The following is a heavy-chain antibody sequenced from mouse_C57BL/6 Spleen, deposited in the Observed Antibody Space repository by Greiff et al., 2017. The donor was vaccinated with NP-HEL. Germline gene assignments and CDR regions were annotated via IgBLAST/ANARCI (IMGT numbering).Heavy chain of an antibody. CDR3: ARYYYGSSYVGYFDV. CDR2: IRNKANGYTT. J-gene: IGHJ1*03. D-gene: IGHD1-1*01. V-gene: IGHV7-3*01. Sequence: EVKVEESGGGLVQPGGSLSLSCAASGFTFTDYYMSWVRQPPGKALEWLGFIRNKANGYTTEYSASVKGRFTISRDNSQSILYLQMNALRAEDSATYYCARYYYGSSYVGYFDVWGTGTTVTVSS. CDR1: GFTFTDYY.